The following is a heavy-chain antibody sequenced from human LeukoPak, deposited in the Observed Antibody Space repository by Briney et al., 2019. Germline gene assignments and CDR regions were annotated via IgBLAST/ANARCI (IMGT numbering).Heavy chain of an antibody. J-gene: IGHJ5*02. CDR2: INPNSGGT. CDR3: ARGHSAAGTGDWFDP. V-gene: IGHV1-2*02. Sequence: ASVKVSCKASGYTFTGYYMHWVRQAPGQGLEWMGWINPNSGGTNYAQKLQGRVTMTRDTSISTAYMELSRLRSDDTAVYYCARGHSAAGTGDWFDPWGHGTLVTVSS. D-gene: IGHD6-13*01. CDR1: GYTFTGYY.